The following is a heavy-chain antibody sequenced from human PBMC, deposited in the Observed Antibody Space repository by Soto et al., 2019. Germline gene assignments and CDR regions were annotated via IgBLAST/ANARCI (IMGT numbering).Heavy chain of an antibody. D-gene: IGHD2-21*01. Sequence: GGSLRLSCAASGFTVSSSYMTWVRQAPGKGLEWISAISGSGASTYYADSVKGRFTISRDNSMNTLYLQIDSPGPEDTALYYCARSRFPSVIMSPTPIAFAIWGQGTMVPVAS. V-gene: IGHV3-23*01. CDR1: GFTVSSSY. J-gene: IGHJ3*02. CDR2: ISGSGAST. CDR3: ARSRFPSVIMSPTPIAFAI.